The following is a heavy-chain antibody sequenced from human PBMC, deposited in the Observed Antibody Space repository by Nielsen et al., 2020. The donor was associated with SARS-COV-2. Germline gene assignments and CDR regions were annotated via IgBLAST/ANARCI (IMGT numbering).Heavy chain of an antibody. Sequence: ASVKVSCKASGYTFTNYGITWVRQAPGQGLEILGWISASSGNTNYAPKLLGRVIMTTDTSTSTAYLEVRSLRSDDTAVYYCASSAPPSGFNWFDPWGQGTLVTVSS. CDR3: ASSAPPSGFNWFDP. J-gene: IGHJ5*02. D-gene: IGHD3-22*01. V-gene: IGHV1-18*01. CDR2: ISASSGNT. CDR1: GYTFTNYG.